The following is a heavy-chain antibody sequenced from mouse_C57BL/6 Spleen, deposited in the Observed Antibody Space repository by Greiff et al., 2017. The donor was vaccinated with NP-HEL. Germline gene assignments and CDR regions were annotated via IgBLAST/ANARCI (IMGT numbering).Heavy chain of an antibody. Sequence: VKLMESGPGLVQPSQSLSITCTVSGFSLTSYGVHWVRQPPGKGLEWLGVIWSGGSTDYNAAFISRLSISKDNSKSQVFFKMNSLQADDTAIYYCAKNGAYSNSWYFDVWGTGTTVTVSS. D-gene: IGHD2-5*01. CDR3: AKNGAYSNSWYFDV. J-gene: IGHJ1*03. CDR1: GFSLTSYG. V-gene: IGHV2-4*01. CDR2: IWSGGST.